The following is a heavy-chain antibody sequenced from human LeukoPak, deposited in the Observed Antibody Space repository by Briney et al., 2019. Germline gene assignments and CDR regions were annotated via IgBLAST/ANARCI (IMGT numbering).Heavy chain of an antibody. J-gene: IGHJ4*02. CDR3: ARVSCTNGVCYGFDY. CDR2: IKQDGSEK. CDR1: EFTFSRVW. V-gene: IGHV3-7*01. D-gene: IGHD2-8*01. Sequence: PGGSLRLSCAASEFTFSRVWISWVRQAPGKGLEWVANIKQDGSEKYYVDSVKGRFTISRDNAKNSLYLQMNSLRGEDTAVFYCARVSCTNGVCYGFDYWGQGTLVTVSS.